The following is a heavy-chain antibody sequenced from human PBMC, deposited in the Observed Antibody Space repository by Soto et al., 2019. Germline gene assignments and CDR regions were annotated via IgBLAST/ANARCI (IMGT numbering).Heavy chain of an antibody. CDR1: GYTFQTYD. D-gene: IGHD6-13*01. J-gene: IGHJ4*02. V-gene: IGHV1-8*02. CDR3: ATHQYQQQLVN. Sequence: QAQLVQSGAEVKKPGASVKVSCRASGYTFQTYDIAWLRQPTGQGLEWMGWMTPNTGGTVYAQNFQGRVTMTRDTSINTAYMELSSLGSDDTALYSCATHQYQQQLVNWGQGTLVTVSS. CDR2: MTPNTGGT.